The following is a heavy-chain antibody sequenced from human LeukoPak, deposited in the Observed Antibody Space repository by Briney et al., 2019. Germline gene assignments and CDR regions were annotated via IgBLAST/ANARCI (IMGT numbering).Heavy chain of an antibody. D-gene: IGHD2-2*01. J-gene: IGHJ5*02. Sequence: GGSLRLSCAASGFTFRSYAMSWVRQAPGKGLEWVSAISGSGGRTYYADSVKGRLTISRDNSKNTLYLQMNSLRAEDTAVYYCAKEDVVVPAAIDWFDPWGQGTLVTVSS. CDR2: ISGSGGRT. CDR1: GFTFRSYA. V-gene: IGHV3-23*01. CDR3: AKEDVVVPAAIDWFDP.